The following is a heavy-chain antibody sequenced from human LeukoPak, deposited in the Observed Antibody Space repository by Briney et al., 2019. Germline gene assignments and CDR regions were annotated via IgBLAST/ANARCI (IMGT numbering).Heavy chain of an antibody. CDR1: GGSIRSSSYY. J-gene: IGHJ5*02. CDR3: ARPGYYGAPNNWFDP. CDR2: IYHSGST. V-gene: IGHV4-39*07. D-gene: IGHD3-10*01. Sequence: SETLSLTCTVSGGSIRSSSYYWGWIRQPPGKGLEWIGEIYHSGSTYYNPSLKSRVTISVDTSKNQFSLKLSSVTAADTAVYYCARPGYYGAPNNWFDPWGQGTLVTVSS.